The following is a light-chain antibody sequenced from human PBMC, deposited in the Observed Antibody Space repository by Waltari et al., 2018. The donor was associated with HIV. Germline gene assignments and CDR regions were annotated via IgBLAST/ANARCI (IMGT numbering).Light chain of an antibody. CDR3: QQYNTWPVA. CDR1: QSVSTN. J-gene: IGKJ4*01. Sequence: EVVMTQSPGTLSVSPGDRATLSCRPSQSVSTNLAWYQQKPGQAPRLLIYGASTRATGIPVRFSGSGSGTNFILIISSLQSEDSAVYYCQQYNTWPVAFGGGTKVEIQ. CDR2: GAS. V-gene: IGKV3-15*01.